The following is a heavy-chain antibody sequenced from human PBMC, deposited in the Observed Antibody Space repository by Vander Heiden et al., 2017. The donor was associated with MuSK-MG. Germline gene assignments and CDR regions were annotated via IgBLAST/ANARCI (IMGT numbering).Heavy chain of an antibody. CDR1: GFTFSSYS. J-gene: IGHJ4*02. Sequence: EVQLVESGGGLVKPGGSLRLSCAASGFTFSSYSMNWVRQAPGKGLEWVSSISSSRRYIYYADSVKGRFTISRDNAKNSLYMKMNSLRAEDTDVYYCSGWYGGGYWGQGTLVTVSS. CDR2: ISSSRRYI. CDR3: SGWYGGGY. D-gene: IGHD6-19*01. V-gene: IGHV3-21*01.